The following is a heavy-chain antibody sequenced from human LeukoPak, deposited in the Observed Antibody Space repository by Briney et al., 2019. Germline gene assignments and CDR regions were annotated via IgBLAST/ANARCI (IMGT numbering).Heavy chain of an antibody. J-gene: IGHJ6*02. V-gene: IGHV4-59*11. Sequence: PSETLSLTCTVSGGSISSHYWSWIRQPPGKGLEWIGYIYYSGSTNYNPSLKSRVTISVDTSKNQFSLKLSSVTAADTAVYYCARDRRNYYGSGSYYPPRYYYGMDVWGQGTTVTVSS. CDR1: GGSISSHY. D-gene: IGHD3-10*01. CDR2: IYYSGST. CDR3: ARDRRNYYGSGSYYPPRYYYGMDV.